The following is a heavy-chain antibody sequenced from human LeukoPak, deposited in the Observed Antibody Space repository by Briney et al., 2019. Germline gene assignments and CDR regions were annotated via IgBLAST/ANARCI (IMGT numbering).Heavy chain of an antibody. V-gene: IGHV4-39*07. D-gene: IGHD2-2*01. CDR3: ARDDSTERYFDY. CDR2: INYSGST. J-gene: IGHJ4*02. CDR1: GGSISSSSYY. Sequence: PSETLSLTCTVSGGSISSSSYYWGWNRQPPGKGLEWIGSINYSGSTYYNPSLKSRVTISVDTSKNRFSLKLSSVTAADTAVYYCARDDSTERYFDYWGQGTLVTVSS.